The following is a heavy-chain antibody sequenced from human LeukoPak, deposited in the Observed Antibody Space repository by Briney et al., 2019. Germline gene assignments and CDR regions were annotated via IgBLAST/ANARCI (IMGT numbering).Heavy chain of an antibody. J-gene: IGHJ5*02. D-gene: IGHD2-15*01. Sequence: GGSLRLSCAASGFTFSSYGMHWVRHAPGKGLELVAVISYDGSNKYYADSVKGRFTISRDNSKNTLYLQMTSLRAEDTAGYYCAKLVTGAKGSGHNWFDPWGQGTLVTVSS. CDR2: ISYDGSNK. CDR1: GFTFSSYG. V-gene: IGHV3-30*18. CDR3: AKLVTGAKGSGHNWFDP.